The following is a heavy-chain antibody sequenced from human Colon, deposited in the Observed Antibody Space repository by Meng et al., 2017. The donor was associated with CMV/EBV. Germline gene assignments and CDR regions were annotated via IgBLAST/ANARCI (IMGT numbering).Heavy chain of an antibody. J-gene: IGHJ4*02. CDR3: ARGNRATGGNFDY. CDR2: VYYSGNT. Sequence: SETLSLTCTVSGGSISTYYWSWIRQPPGKGLEWIGYVYYSGNTNYNPSLKSRVTVSLDTSKNQFSLKLSSVTAADTAVYYCARGNRATGGNFDYWGQGTLVTVSS. CDR1: GGSISTYY. V-gene: IGHV4-59*01. D-gene: IGHD2-8*02.